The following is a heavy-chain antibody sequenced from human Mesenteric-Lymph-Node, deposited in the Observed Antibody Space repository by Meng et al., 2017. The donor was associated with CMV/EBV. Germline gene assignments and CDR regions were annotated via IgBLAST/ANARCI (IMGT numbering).Heavy chain of an antibody. CDR3: ARVYAPFGSFGEVSHFDY. Sequence: SETLSLTCSVSGDSVTSGRYYWSWIRQPPGKGLEWIGHVYYSGNTDDNPSLKSRLTISVDTSKNQYSLNLSSVTAADTAVYYCARVYAPFGSFGEVSHFDYWGQGTLVTVSS. CDR1: GDSVTSGRYY. V-gene: IGHV4-61*01. CDR2: VYYSGNT. D-gene: IGHD3-16*01. J-gene: IGHJ4*02.